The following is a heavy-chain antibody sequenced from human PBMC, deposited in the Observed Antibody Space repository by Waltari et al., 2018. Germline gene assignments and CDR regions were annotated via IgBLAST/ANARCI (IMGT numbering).Heavy chain of an antibody. J-gene: IGHJ3*02. D-gene: IGHD6-13*01. CDR1: GFTFSSYD. CDR2: IGTAGDT. CDR3: ARWGLAAAGWGAFDI. V-gene: IGHV3-13*01. Sequence: EVQLVESGGGLVQPGGSLRLSCAASGFTFSSYDMHWVLQATGKGLEWVSAIGTAGDTYYPGSVKGRFTISRENAKNSLYLQMNSLRAEDTAVYYCARWGLAAAGWGAFDIWGQGTMVTVSS.